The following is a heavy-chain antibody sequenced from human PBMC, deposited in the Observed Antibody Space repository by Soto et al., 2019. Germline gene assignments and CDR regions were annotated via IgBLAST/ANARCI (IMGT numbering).Heavy chain of an antibody. CDR1: GFTFSSYA. V-gene: IGHV3-23*01. D-gene: IGHD3-22*01. J-gene: IGHJ4*02. CDR3: AKDHYYYDSSGYYLYFDY. Sequence: GGCLRLSCAASGFTFSSYAMSWVRQAPGKGLEWVSAISGGGAGIYYADSVRGRFTISRDNSKNTLYLQMSSLRAEDTAVYYCAKDHYYYDSSGYYLYFDYWGQGTLVTVSS. CDR2: ISGGGAGI.